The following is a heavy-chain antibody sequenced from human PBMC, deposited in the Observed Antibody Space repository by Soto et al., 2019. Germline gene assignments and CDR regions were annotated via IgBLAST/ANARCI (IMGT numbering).Heavy chain of an antibody. CDR1: GLTVSGKKY. D-gene: IGHD1-1*01. J-gene: IGHJ3*01. V-gene: IGHV3-53*01. CDR3: ATWHEREHAYDV. Sequence: GGSLRLSCAASGLTVSGKKYVAWVRQAPGKGLEWVSALYDVDGSFYADSVKGRFTTSSDSSKTTVYLQMNGLRPDDTAVYYCATWHEREHAYDVWGQGTTVTVSS. CDR2: LYDVDGS.